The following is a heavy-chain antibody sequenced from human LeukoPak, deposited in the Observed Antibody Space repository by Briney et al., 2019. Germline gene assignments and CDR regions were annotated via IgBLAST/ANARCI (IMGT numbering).Heavy chain of an antibody. Sequence: GGSLRLSCAASGFTFSSHGMHWFRQAPGKGLEWVALIWYDGSNKYYADSVKGRFTISRDNSKNTLYLQMDSLRAEDTAVYYCARAGIVGLYYYYMDVWGKGTTVTVSS. CDR2: IWYDGSNK. CDR3: ARAGIVGLYYYYMDV. V-gene: IGHV3-33*01. D-gene: IGHD2-21*01. CDR1: GFTFSSHG. J-gene: IGHJ6*03.